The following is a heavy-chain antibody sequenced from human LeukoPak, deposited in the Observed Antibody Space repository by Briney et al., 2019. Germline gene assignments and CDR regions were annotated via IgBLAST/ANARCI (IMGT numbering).Heavy chain of an antibody. Sequence: GGSLRLSCAASGFTFSSYGMHWVRQAPGKGLEWVAVISYDGSNKYYADSVKGRFTISRDNSKNTLYLQMNSLRAEDTAVYYCAKDFLRYSSSWYDSGFDPWGQGTLVTVSS. CDR2: ISYDGSNK. CDR1: GFTFSSYG. V-gene: IGHV3-30*18. CDR3: AKDFLRYSSSWYDSGFDP. D-gene: IGHD6-13*01. J-gene: IGHJ5*02.